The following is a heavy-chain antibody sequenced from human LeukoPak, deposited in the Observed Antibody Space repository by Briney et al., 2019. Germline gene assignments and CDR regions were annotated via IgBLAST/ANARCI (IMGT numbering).Heavy chain of an antibody. CDR2: IGPTGSDR. J-gene: IGHJ4*02. V-gene: IGHV3-21*06. D-gene: IGHD1-14*01. Sequence: GGSLRLSCTASGLTFSTSGFNWVRQAPGKGLEWVASIGPTGSDRYHSDSIKGRSTITRDNANNFLHLQRNSLKAEDTAVYYCATETNGRHYDYWGQGTLLTVSS. CDR3: ATETNGRHYDY. CDR1: GLTFSTSG.